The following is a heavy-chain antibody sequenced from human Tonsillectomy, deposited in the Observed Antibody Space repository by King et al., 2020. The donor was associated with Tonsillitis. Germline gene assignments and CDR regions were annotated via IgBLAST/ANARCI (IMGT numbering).Heavy chain of an antibody. CDR3: GRDPLSRGYFDY. D-gene: IGHD2/OR15-2a*01. Sequence: EVQLVESGGGLVQPGGSLRLSCAASGFTFSPYSMNWVRQAPGKGLEWVSYINNSSSTIYYADSVKGRFTISRDNAKNSLYLQMNSLRDEDTAVYYCGRDPLSRGYFDYWGQGTLVTVSS. CDR2: INNSSSTI. CDR1: GFTFSPYS. J-gene: IGHJ4*02. V-gene: IGHV3-48*02.